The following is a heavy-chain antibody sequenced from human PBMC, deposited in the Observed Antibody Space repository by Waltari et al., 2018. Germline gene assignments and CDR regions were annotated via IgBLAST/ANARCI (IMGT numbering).Heavy chain of an antibody. Sequence: QVQMQESGPGLVKPSQTLSLTCTVSGCSISSGGYYWSWIRQHPGKGLEWIGYIYYTGETYYNPSLTSRVAISIDTSKSQFSLDLGTVTAADTAVYYCARRGAYFFDYWGRGTLVTVSS. CDR3: ARRGAYFFDY. D-gene: IGHD3-16*01. CDR2: IYYTGET. V-gene: IGHV4-31*03. J-gene: IGHJ4*02. CDR1: GCSISSGGYY.